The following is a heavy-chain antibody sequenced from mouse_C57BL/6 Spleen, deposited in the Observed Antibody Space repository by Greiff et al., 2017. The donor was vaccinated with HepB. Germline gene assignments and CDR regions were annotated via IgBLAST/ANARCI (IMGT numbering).Heavy chain of an antibody. J-gene: IGHJ4*01. D-gene: IGHD1-1*01. V-gene: IGHV14-3*01. Sequence: VHVKQSVAELVRPGASVKLSCTASGFNIKNTYMHWVKQRPEQGLEWIGRIDPANGNTKYAPKFQGKATITADTSSNTAYLQLSSLTSEDTAIYYCARVLRSYYYAMDYWGQGTSVTVSS. CDR1: GFNIKNTY. CDR3: ARVLRSYYYAMDY. CDR2: IDPANGNT.